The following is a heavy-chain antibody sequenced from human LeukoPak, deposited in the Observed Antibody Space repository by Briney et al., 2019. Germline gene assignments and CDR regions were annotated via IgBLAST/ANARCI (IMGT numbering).Heavy chain of an antibody. J-gene: IGHJ4*02. D-gene: IGHD1-14*01. CDR3: ARHTENHNYFDY. CDR2: IYSGGRT. Sequence: GGSLRLSCAASGFTVSSNYMSWVRQAPGKGLEWVSVIYSGGRTYYADSVKGGFTISRDDSKNTVYLQLNSLRVEDTAVYYCARHTENHNYFDYWGQGTLVTVSS. V-gene: IGHV3-66*04. CDR1: GFTVSSNY.